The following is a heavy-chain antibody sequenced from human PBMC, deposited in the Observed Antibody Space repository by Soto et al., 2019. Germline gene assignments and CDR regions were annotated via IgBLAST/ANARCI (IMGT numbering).Heavy chain of an antibody. V-gene: IGHV3-74*01. Sequence: GGSLRLSCAASRFTFSSYWMHWVRQAPGKGLVWVSRINSGGSSTSYADSVKGRFTISRDSAKNTLYLQMNSLGAEDTAVYYCARSLGSSRAFDYWGQGTLVTVS. CDR2: INSGGSST. CDR1: RFTFSSYW. J-gene: IGHJ4*02. CDR3: ARSLGSSRAFDY. D-gene: IGHD6-6*01.